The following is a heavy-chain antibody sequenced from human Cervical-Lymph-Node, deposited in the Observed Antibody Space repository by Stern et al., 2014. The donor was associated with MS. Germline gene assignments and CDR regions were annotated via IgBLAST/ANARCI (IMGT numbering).Heavy chain of an antibody. D-gene: IGHD6-6*01. CDR3: AKDIGAGYSSSASDY. J-gene: IGHJ4*02. CDR2: ISWNSGSI. Sequence: VQLGQSGGGLVQPGTSLRLSCAASGFTFDDYAMHWVRQAPGKGLEWVSGISWNSGSIGYADSVKGRFTISRDNAKNSLYLQMNSLRAEDTALYYCAKDIGAGYSSSASDYWGQGTLVTVSS. V-gene: IGHV3-9*01. CDR1: GFTFDDYA.